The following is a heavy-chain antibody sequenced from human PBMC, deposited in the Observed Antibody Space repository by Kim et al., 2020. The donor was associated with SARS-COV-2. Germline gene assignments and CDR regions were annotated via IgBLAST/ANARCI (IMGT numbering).Heavy chain of an antibody. V-gene: IGHV5-51*01. D-gene: IGHD3-22*01. Sequence: GESLKISCKGSGSSLTTNWIGWVRQKPGKGLEWLGIIYVGDSDTRYSPSFRGQVTISADKSISTTYLQWSSLRASDTAMYYCARQAGSGYFSLNDPFDIWGQGTMVTVSS. CDR2: IYVGDSDT. CDR1: GSSLTTNW. CDR3: ARQAGSGYFSLNDPFDI. J-gene: IGHJ3*02.